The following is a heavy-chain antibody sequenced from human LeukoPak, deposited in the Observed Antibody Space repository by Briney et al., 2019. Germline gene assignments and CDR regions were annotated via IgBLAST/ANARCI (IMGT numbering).Heavy chain of an antibody. CDR3: AKRYYDFWSGYYSGWFDP. V-gene: IGHV4-34*01. CDR1: GGSFSGYY. D-gene: IGHD3-3*01. Sequence: SSETLSLTCAVYGGSFSGYYWSWIRQPPGKGLEWIGEINHSGSTSYNPSLKSRVTISVDTSKNQFSLKLSSVTAADTAVYYCAKRYYDFWSGYYSGWFDPWGQGTLVTVSS. J-gene: IGHJ5*02. CDR2: INHSGST.